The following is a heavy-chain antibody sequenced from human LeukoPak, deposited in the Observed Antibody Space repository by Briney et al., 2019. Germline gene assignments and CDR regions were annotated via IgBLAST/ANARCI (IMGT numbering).Heavy chain of an antibody. Sequence: ASVKVSCKASGYTFTSNYMHWVRRAPGQGLEWMGLINPSGTSTIYAEKFQGRIIMTRDMSTTTDYMELSSLRSDDTAVYYCARDNSIGGRGWWFDPWGQGTLVTVSS. CDR3: ARDNSIGGRGWWFDP. D-gene: IGHD4-23*01. CDR1: GYTFTSNY. J-gene: IGHJ5*02. CDR2: INPSGTST. V-gene: IGHV1-46*01.